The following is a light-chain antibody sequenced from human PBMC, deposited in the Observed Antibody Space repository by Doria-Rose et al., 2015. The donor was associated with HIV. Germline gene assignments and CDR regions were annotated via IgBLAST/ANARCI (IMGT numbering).Light chain of an antibody. J-gene: IGKJ5*01. Sequence: TQSPGTLSLSPGERATLSCRASQRVKSSYLARYQQKPGQAPRLLIYDASTRATGIPDRFSGSGSGTYITLTISRLEPEDVAVYYCQQYGTSRGTFGQGTRLEIK. CDR2: DAS. CDR1: QRVKSSY. CDR3: QQYGTSRGT. V-gene: IGKV3-20*01.